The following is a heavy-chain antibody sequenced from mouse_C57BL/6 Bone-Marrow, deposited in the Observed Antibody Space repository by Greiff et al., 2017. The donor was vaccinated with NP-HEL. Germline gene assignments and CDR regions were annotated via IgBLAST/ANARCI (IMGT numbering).Heavy chain of an antibody. J-gene: IGHJ2*01. CDR1: GYTFTNYW. CDR3: ARKIYDGDSYYFDY. Sequence: QVQLQQSGAELVRPGTSVKMSCKASGYTFTNYWIGWAKQRPGHGLEWIGDIYPGGGYTNYKEKFKGKATLTADKSSSTAYMQVSSLTSEDSAIYYCARKIYDGDSYYFDYWGQGTTLTVSS. D-gene: IGHD2-3*01. V-gene: IGHV1-63*01. CDR2: IYPGGGYT.